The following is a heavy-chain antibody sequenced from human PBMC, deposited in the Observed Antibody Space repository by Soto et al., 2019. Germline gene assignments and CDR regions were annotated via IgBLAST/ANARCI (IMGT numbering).Heavy chain of an antibody. V-gene: IGHV4-31*03. D-gene: IGHD1-1*01. CDR2: IYYSGST. J-gene: IGHJ6*02. Sequence: TLSLTCTVSGGSISSGGYYWSWIRQHPGKGLEWIGYIYYSGSTYYNPSLKSRVTISVDTSKNQFSLKLSSVTAADMAVYYCARGRSELERRYNYYYGMDVWGQGTTVTVSS. CDR3: ARGRSELERRYNYYYGMDV. CDR1: GGSISSGGYY.